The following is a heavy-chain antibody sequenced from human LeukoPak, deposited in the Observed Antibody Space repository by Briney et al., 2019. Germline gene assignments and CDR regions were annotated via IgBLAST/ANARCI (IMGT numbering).Heavy chain of an antibody. J-gene: IGHJ3*02. CDR3: ARPQVNDYGDCGI. V-gene: IGHV3-21*01. Sequence: TGGSLRLSCVASGFAFCRYSMNWVRQAPGKGMEWVSSISHSGYDIYYADAVKGRFTISRDNAKNALLLQMNSLRAEDTAVYYCARPQVNDYGDCGIWGQGTMVAVSS. CDR1: GFAFCRYS. CDR2: ISHSGYDI. D-gene: IGHD4-17*01.